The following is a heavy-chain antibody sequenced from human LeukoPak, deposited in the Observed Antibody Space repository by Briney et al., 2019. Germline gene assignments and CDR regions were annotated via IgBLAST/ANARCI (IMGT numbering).Heavy chain of an antibody. CDR2: IYYSGST. D-gene: IGHD3-22*01. J-gene: IGHJ4*02. CDR3: ARETYYYDSSGYTEYYFDY. Sequence: SETLSPTCTVSGGSISSYYWSWIRQPPGKGLEWIGYIYYSGSTNYNPSLKSRVTISVDTSKNQFSLKLSSVTAADTAVYYCARETYYYDSSGYTEYYFDYWGQGTLVTVSS. CDR1: GGSISSYY. V-gene: IGHV4-59*01.